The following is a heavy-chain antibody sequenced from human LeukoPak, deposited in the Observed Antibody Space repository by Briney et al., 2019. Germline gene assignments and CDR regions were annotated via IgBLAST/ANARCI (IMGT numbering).Heavy chain of an antibody. CDR2: IDYSGST. Sequence: SETLALTCTVSGGSISSSTDYWGWIRQPPEKGLEWIANIDYSGSTNYNPPLKSRVTISVDTSKNQFSLKLSSVAAADTAVYYCARERVSGRFGVDRANYYMDVGGKGTTVTVSS. CDR1: GGSISSSTDY. D-gene: IGHD3-3*01. J-gene: IGHJ6*03. CDR3: ARERVSGRFGVDRANYYMDV. V-gene: IGHV4-39*07.